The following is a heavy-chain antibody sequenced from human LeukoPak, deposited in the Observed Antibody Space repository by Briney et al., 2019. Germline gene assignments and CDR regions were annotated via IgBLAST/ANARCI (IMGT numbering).Heavy chain of an antibody. J-gene: IGHJ4*02. V-gene: IGHV4-59*12. CDR2: IYYSGST. CDR1: GFTFSSYA. Sequence: GSLRLSCAASGFTFSSYAMSWIRQHPGKGLEWIGYIYYSGSTNYNPSLKSQVTISVDTFKNQFSLKLSSVTAADTAVYYCARGRRRPYYFDYWGQGTLVTVSS. CDR3: ARGRRRPYYFDY. D-gene: IGHD1-1*01.